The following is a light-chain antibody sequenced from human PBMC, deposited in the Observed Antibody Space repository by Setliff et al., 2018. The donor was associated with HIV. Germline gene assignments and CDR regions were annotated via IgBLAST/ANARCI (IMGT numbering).Light chain of an antibody. Sequence: SYELTQPPSVSVSPGQTARITCSGDALPKQYAYWYQQKPGQAPVVVIYKDSERPSGIPERFSGSSSGTTVTLTISGVQAEDEADYYCQSADSSGTHVFGTGTKVTVL. CDR1: ALPKQY. CDR3: QSADSSGTHV. J-gene: IGLJ1*01. CDR2: KDS. V-gene: IGLV3-25*03.